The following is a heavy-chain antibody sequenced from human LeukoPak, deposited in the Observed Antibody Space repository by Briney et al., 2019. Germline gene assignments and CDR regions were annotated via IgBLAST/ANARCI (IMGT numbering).Heavy chain of an antibody. V-gene: IGHV4-4*07. D-gene: IGHD6-13*01. CDR1: GGSISSYY. Sequence: SETPSLTCTVSGGSISSYYWSWIRQPAGKGLEWIGRIYTSGSTNYNPSLKSRVTMSVDTSKNQFSLKLSSVTAADTAVYYCAREDRRDSSSWYWDYWGQGTLVTVSS. J-gene: IGHJ4*02. CDR2: IYTSGST. CDR3: AREDRRDSSSWYWDY.